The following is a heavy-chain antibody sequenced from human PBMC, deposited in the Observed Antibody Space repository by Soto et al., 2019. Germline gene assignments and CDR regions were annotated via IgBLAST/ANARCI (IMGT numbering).Heavy chain of an antibody. CDR3: ASGPRGILEWLFTRYYYYMDV. Sequence: EASVKVSCKASGGTFSSYTISWVRQAPGQGLEWMGRIIPILGIANYAQKFQGRVTITADKSTSTAYMELSSLRSEDTAVYYCASGPRGILEWLFTRYYYYMDVWGKGTTVTVSS. CDR1: GGTFSSYT. CDR2: IIPILGIA. J-gene: IGHJ6*03. V-gene: IGHV1-69*02. D-gene: IGHD3-3*01.